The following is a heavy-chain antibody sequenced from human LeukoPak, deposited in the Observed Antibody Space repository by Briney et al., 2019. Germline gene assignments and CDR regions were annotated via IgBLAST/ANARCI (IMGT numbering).Heavy chain of an antibody. J-gene: IGHJ4*02. V-gene: IGHV1-2*02. Sequence: ASVKVSCKTSGYAFFGSYIHWVRQAPGQGLEWVGWINPKTGATYYAQRFQGRVNMARDVSVNTAFMDLSSPRSDDTAVYYCARGFSYDRFDYWGQGTLVTVSS. CDR1: GYAFFGSY. CDR2: INPKTGAT. CDR3: ARGFSYDRFDY. D-gene: IGHD5-18*01.